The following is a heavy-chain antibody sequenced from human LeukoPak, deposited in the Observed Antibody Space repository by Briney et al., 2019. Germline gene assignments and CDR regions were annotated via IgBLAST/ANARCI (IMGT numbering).Heavy chain of an antibody. J-gene: IGHJ4*02. CDR2: INPSGGST. Sequence: ASVKVSCKASGYTFTSYYMHWVRQAPGQGLEWMGIINPSGGSTSYAQKFQGRVTMTRDMSISTAYMELSRLRSDDTAVYYCARIIGGNNYGFYFDYWGQGSLVTVSS. V-gene: IGHV1-46*01. CDR3: ARIIGGNNYGFYFDY. CDR1: GYTFTSYY. D-gene: IGHD5-18*01.